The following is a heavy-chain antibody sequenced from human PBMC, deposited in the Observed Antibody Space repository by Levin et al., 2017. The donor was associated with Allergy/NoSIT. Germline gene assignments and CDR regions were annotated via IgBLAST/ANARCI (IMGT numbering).Heavy chain of an antibody. CDR1: GFTFSSYS. CDR3: ARTHYRISVDAFDI. V-gene: IGHV3-21*01. J-gene: IGHJ3*02. D-gene: IGHD3-10*01. CDR2: ISSSSSYI. Sequence: LSLTCAASGFTFSSYSMNWVRQAPGKGLEWVSSISSSSSYIYYADSVKGRFTISRDNAKNSLYLQMNSLRAEDTAVYYCARTHYRISVDAFDIWGQGTMVTVSS.